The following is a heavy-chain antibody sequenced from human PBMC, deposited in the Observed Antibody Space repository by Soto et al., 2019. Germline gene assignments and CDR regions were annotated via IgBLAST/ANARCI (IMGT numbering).Heavy chain of an antibody. CDR2: INAGNGNT. Sequence: ASVKVSCKASGYTFTSYAVHWVRQAPGQRLEWMGWINAGNGNTKYSQKFQGRVTITRDTSASTAYMELSSLRSEDTAVYYCARGGDGYYSGGSCYFMGYFDYWGQGTLVTVSS. J-gene: IGHJ4*02. V-gene: IGHV1-3*01. CDR1: GYTFTSYA. D-gene: IGHD2-15*01. CDR3: ARGGDGYYSGGSCYFMGYFDY.